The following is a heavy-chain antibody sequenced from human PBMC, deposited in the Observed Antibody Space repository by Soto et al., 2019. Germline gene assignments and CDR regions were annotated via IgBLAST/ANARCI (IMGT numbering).Heavy chain of an antibody. CDR2: ISYDGSNK. CDR3: AKGRFGVVILSWFDP. D-gene: IGHD3-3*01. V-gene: IGHV3-30*18. CDR1: GFTFSSYG. J-gene: IGHJ5*02. Sequence: PGGSLRLSCAASGFTFSSYGMHWVRQAPGKGLEWVAVISYDGSNKYYADSVKGRFTISRDNSKNTLYLQMNSLRAEDTAVYYCAKGRFGVVILSWFDPWGQGTLVTVSS.